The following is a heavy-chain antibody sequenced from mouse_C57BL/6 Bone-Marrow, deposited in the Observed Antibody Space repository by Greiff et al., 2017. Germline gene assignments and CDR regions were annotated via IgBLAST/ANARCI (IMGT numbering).Heavy chain of an antibody. CDR1: GFNIKDYY. J-gene: IGHJ3*01. D-gene: IGHD1-1*01. Sequence: VQLKESGAELVKPGASVKLSCTASGFNIKDYYMHWVKQRTEQGLEWIGRIEPEDGETKYAPKFQGKATITADTSSTTAYLQLSSLTSEDTAVYYCALYGSSPAWFAYWGQGTLVTVSA. CDR3: ALYGSSPAWFAY. CDR2: IEPEDGET. V-gene: IGHV14-2*01.